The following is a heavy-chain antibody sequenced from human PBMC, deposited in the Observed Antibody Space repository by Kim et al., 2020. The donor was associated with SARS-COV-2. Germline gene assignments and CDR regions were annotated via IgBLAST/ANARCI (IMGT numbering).Heavy chain of an antibody. CDR2: IKQDGSEK. J-gene: IGHJ4*02. D-gene: IGHD4-17*01. CDR3: AKVLDYGDFALDY. CDR1: GFTFRDYW. V-gene: IGHV3-7*01. Sequence: GGSLRLSCAASGFTFRDYWMSWVRQAPGKGLEWVANIKQDGSEKYYVDSVKGRFTISKDNAKNSLYLQMNSLRAEDTAVYYCAKVLDYGDFALDYWGQGALVTVSS.